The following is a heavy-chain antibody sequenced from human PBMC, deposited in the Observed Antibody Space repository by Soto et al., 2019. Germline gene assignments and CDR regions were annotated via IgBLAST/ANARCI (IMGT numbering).Heavy chain of an antibody. J-gene: IGHJ4*02. Sequence: ASVKVSCKASGYTFTSYDIDWVRQATGQGLEWMGWMNPNSGNTGYAQKFQGRVTMTRNTSISTAYMELSSLRSEDTAVYYCARVSITMVRGVITQYYFDYWGQGTLVTVS. D-gene: IGHD3-10*01. V-gene: IGHV1-8*01. CDR2: MNPNSGNT. CDR1: GYTFTSYD. CDR3: ARVSITMVRGVITQYYFDY.